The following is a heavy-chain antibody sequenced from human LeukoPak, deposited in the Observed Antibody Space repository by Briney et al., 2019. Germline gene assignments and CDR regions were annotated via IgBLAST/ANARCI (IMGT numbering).Heavy chain of an antibody. V-gene: IGHV3-7*01. Sequence: GGSLRLSCAASGFTFSSYWMSWVRQAPGKGLEWVANIKQDGSEKYYVDSVKGRFTISRDNAKNTLYQQMNSLRAEDTAVYYCAREGLDFWSGYPEGYYFDYWGQGTLVTVSS. J-gene: IGHJ4*02. CDR3: AREGLDFWSGYPEGYYFDY. D-gene: IGHD3-3*01. CDR2: IKQDGSEK. CDR1: GFTFSSYW.